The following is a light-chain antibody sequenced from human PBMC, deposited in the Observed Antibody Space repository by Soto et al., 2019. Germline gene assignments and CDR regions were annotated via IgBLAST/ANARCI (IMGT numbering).Light chain of an antibody. CDR1: SSNIGKIY. CDR3: GTWDGSLSAGV. CDR2: DDN. Sequence: QSVLTQPPSVSAAPGQKVTISCSGSSSNIGKIYVSWYQQLPGTAPKLLIYDDNKRPSGIPDRFSGSKSGTSATLGITGLQTGDEADYYCGTWDGSLSAGVFGGGTQLTVL. J-gene: IGLJ2*01. V-gene: IGLV1-51*01.